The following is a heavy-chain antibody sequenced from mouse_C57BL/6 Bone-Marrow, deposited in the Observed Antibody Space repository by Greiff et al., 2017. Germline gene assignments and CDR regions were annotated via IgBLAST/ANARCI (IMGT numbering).Heavy chain of an antibody. CDR2: IDPSDSYT. CDR3: ARYDSSSYFDY. J-gene: IGHJ2*01. CDR1: GYTFTSYW. V-gene: IGHV1-50*01. D-gene: IGHD1-1*01. Sequence: VKLQQPGAELVKPGASVKLSCKASGYTFTSYWMQWVKQRPGQGLEWIGEIDPSDSYTNYNQKFKGKATLTVDTSSSTAYMQLSSLTSEDSAVYCCARYDSSSYFDYWGQGTTLTVSS.